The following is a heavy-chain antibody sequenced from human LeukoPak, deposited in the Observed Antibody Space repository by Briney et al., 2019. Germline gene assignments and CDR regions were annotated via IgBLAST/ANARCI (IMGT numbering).Heavy chain of an antibody. V-gene: IGHV3-48*03. J-gene: IGHJ3*02. CDR3: ARSHMYGDYGEDI. CDR1: GFTFNSFG. D-gene: IGHD4-17*01. CDR2: INSVGGTT. Sequence: GGSLSLSCAASGFTFNSFGRNWFRQAQGKGLEWISYINSVGGTTFYADSVKGRFTITRDNANNTLYLQMNSLRAEDAAIYYCARSHMYGDYGEDIWGHGTVVAVSS.